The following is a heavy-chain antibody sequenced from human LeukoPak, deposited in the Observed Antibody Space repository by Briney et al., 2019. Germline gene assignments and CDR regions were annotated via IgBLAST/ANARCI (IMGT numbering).Heavy chain of an antibody. J-gene: IGHJ4*02. Sequence: SETLSLTCGVSGTSFTSYYWSWIRQTPGKGLEWIGEVNHSGYTNMNPSLKSRVTISVDTSKNLFSLMMTSVTAADTAVYFCARMTTGHDYWGQGTLVTVSS. CDR3: ARMTTGHDY. CDR1: GTSFTSYY. D-gene: IGHD4-17*01. CDR2: VNHSGYT. V-gene: IGHV4-34*01.